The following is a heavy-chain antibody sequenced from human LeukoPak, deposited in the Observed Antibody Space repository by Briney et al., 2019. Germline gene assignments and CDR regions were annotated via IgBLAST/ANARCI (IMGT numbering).Heavy chain of an antibody. CDR1: GFTFSSYA. CDR2: ISYDGSNK. CDR3: ARDVCSSSSH. V-gene: IGHV3-30-3*01. J-gene: IGHJ4*02. Sequence: GGSLRLSCAASGFTFSSYAMHWVRQAPGKGLEWVAVISYDGSNKYYADSVKGRFTISRDNSKNTLYLQMNSLRAEDTAVYYRARDVCSSSSHWGQGTLVTVSS. D-gene: IGHD6-13*01.